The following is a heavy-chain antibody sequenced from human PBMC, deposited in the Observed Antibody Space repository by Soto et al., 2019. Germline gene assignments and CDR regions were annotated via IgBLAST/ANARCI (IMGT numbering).Heavy chain of an antibody. J-gene: IGHJ4*02. D-gene: IGHD4-4*01. Sequence: PGGSLRLSCAASGFTFSSYAMHWVRQAPGKGLEWVAVISYDGSNIYYADSVKGRFTISRDNAKNSLYLQMNSLGGGDTAVYYCARDLIYSLDYWGQGTLVTVSS. CDR3: ARDLIYSLDY. V-gene: IGHV3-30-3*01. CDR2: ISYDGSNI. CDR1: GFTFSSYA.